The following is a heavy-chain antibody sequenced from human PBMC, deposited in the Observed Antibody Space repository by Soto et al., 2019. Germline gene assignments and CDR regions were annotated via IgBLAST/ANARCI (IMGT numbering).Heavy chain of an antibody. Sequence: GGSLRLSCAASGFTFSSYSMNWVRQAPGKGLEWVSSISSSSSYIYYADSVKGRFTISRDNAKNSLYLQMNSLGAEDTAVYYCARVRTRGLNAFDIWGQGTMVTVSS. J-gene: IGHJ3*02. CDR3: ARVRTRGLNAFDI. V-gene: IGHV3-21*01. CDR1: GFTFSSYS. CDR2: ISSSSSYI.